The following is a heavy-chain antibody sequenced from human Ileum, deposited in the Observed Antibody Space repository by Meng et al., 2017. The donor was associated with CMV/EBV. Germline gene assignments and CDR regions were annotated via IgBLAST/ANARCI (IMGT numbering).Heavy chain of an antibody. CDR3: ARGYHYFDD. CDR2: INGDGSNT. CDR1: GFSFSTSW. D-gene: IGHD1-1*01. J-gene: IGHJ4*02. Sequence: RLSCAASGFSFSTSWMYWVRQDPGKGLMWVSRINGDGSNTIYADSVKGRFTISRDNAKNTLYLQMESLRAEDTAVYYCARGYHYFDDWGQGTLVTVSS. V-gene: IGHV3-74*01.